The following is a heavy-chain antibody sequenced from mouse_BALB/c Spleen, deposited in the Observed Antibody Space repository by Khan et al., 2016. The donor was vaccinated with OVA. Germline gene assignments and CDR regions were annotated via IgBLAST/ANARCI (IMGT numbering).Heavy chain of an antibody. CDR3: TRSAYANPFAY. CDR1: GYTFSNYY. D-gene: IGHD2-10*02. CDR2: INPSNGGA. J-gene: IGHJ3*01. V-gene: IGHV1S81*02. Sequence: QVQLQQPGAELVKPGASVKLSCKTSGYTFSNYYIYWVKQRPGQGLEWIGGINPSNGGANFNEKFKTKATLTVDKSSSTVYMQLTSLTSADSAVYYCTRSAYANPFAYWGQGTLVTVSA.